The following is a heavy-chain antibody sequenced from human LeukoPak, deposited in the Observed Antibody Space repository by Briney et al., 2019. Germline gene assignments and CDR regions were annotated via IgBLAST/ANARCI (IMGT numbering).Heavy chain of an antibody. CDR2: INPSGGST. CDR1: GYTFTSYY. CDR3: ARDPPNCSAGSCYSSDAFDI. D-gene: IGHD2-15*01. J-gene: IGHJ3*02. V-gene: IGHV1-46*01. Sequence: GASVKVSCKASGYTFTSYYMHWVRQAPGQGLEWMGIINPSGGSTSYAQKFQGRVTMTRDMSTSTVYMELSSLRSEDTAVYYCARDPPNCSAGSCYSSDAFDIWGQGTMVTVSS.